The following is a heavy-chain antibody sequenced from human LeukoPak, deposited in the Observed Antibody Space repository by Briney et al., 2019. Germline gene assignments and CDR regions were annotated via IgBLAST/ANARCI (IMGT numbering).Heavy chain of an antibody. J-gene: IGHJ5*02. CDR3: ARDSDFQNWFDP. D-gene: IGHD3-3*01. CDR1: GYTFTSYY. Sequence: ASVKVSCKASGYTFTSYYMHWVGQAPGQGLEWMGIINPSSGTTRYAQKFQGRVTMTRVTSTSTVYMDLSSLRSEDTAVYYCARDSDFQNWFDPWGQGTLVTVSS. V-gene: IGHV1-46*01. CDR2: INPSSGTT.